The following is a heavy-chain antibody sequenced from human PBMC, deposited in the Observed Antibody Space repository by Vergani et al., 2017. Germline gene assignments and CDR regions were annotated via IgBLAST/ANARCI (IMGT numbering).Heavy chain of an antibody. D-gene: IGHD3-22*01. CDR1: GYTFTSYA. V-gene: IGHV1-3*01. CDR2: INAGNVNT. Sequence: QVQLVQSGAEVKKPGASVKVSCKASGYTFTSYAMHWVRQAPGQRLEWMGWINAGNVNTKYSQKFQGRVTITRDTSASTAYMELSSLRSEDTAVYYCAIGIVTMIVFGYWGQGTLVTVSS. CDR3: AIGIVTMIVFGY. J-gene: IGHJ4*02.